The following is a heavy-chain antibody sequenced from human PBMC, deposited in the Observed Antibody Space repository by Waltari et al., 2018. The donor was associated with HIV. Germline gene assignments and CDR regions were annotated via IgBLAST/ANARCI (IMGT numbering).Heavy chain of an antibody. CDR1: GGSTRGFY. Sequence: QVQLRESGPGLVKPSETLSLFCTVSGGSTRGFYYSWVRQAAGKGLEWIGRIYASGATDFSPSLKSRVTMSIDTSKNQVSRKMRSVTAADTAVYYCARENWNYDLWSASLDHPLYYYYGMDVWGQGTTVTVSS. J-gene: IGHJ6*02. CDR2: IYASGAT. CDR3: ARENWNYDLWSASLDHPLYYYYGMDV. V-gene: IGHV4-4*07. D-gene: IGHD3-3*01.